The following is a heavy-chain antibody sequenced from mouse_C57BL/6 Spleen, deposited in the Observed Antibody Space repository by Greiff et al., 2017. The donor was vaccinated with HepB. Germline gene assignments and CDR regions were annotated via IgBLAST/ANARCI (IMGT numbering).Heavy chain of an antibody. CDR3: ARYLDGSLRGYFDV. J-gene: IGHJ1*03. V-gene: IGHV1-69*01. CDR2: IDPSDSYT. D-gene: IGHD2-3*01. Sequence: QVQLKQPGAELVMPGASVKLSCKASGYTFTSYWMHWVKQRPGQGLEWIGEIDPSDSYTNYNQKFKGKSTLTVDKSSSTAYMQLSSLTSEDSAVYYCARYLDGSLRGYFDVWGTGTTVTVSS. CDR1: GYTFTSYW.